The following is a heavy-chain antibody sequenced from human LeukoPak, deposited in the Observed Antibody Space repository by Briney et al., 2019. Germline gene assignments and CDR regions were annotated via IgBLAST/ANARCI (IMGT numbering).Heavy chain of an antibody. Sequence: PSETLSLTCTVSGGSISSSSYYWGWIRQPPGKGLEWIGSIYYSGSTYYTPSLKSRVTISVDTSKNQFSLKLSSVTAADTAVYYCARLCSRTSCYPRGFDYWGQGTLVTVSS. CDR3: ARLCSRTSCYPRGFDY. J-gene: IGHJ4*02. CDR1: GGSISSSSYY. CDR2: IYYSGST. V-gene: IGHV4-39*07. D-gene: IGHD2-2*01.